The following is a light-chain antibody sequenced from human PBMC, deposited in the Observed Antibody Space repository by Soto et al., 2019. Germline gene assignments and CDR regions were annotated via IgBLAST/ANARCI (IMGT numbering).Light chain of an antibody. J-gene: IGLJ2*01. Sequence: QSVLTQPPSASGTPGQRVTISCSGSSSNIGSNSVNWYRQLPGTAPKLLIYSNNQRPSGVPDRFSGSKSGTSASLAISGLQSEDEADYYCAAWDNSLNGVFGGGTKVTVL. CDR2: SNN. CDR1: SSNIGSNS. CDR3: AAWDNSLNGV. V-gene: IGLV1-44*01.